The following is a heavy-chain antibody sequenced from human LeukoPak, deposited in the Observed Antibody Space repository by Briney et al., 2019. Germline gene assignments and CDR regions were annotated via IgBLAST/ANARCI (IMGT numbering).Heavy chain of an antibody. V-gene: IGHV4-34*01. CDR2: INHGGST. CDR3: ARYLDYGGNSRVFQH. Sequence: SETLSLTCAVYGGSLSAYYWTWIRQPPGKGLEWIGGINHGGSTNYNPSLKSRVTISIDTSKNQFSLKLSSVTAADTAVYYCARYLDYGGNSRVFQHWGQGTLVTVSS. J-gene: IGHJ1*01. CDR1: GGSLSAYY. D-gene: IGHD4-23*01.